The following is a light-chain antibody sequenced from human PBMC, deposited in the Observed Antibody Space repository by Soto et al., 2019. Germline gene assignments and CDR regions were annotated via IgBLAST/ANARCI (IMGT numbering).Light chain of an antibody. CDR2: DVS. CDR1: SSDVGGYNF. Sequence: LTQPASVSGSPGQSVTISCAGTSSDVGGYNFVSWYQQHPGKAPQIMIYDVSSRPSGVSNRFSGSKSGNTASLTISGLQAEDEADYYCSSYTSSYTYVFGTGTKVTVL. CDR3: SSYTSSYTYV. V-gene: IGLV2-14*03. J-gene: IGLJ1*01.